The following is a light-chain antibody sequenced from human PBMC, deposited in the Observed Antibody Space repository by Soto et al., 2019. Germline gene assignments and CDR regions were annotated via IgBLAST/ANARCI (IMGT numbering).Light chain of an antibody. V-gene: IGKV3-15*01. CDR1: QSISDT. CDR3: QQYNNWPWT. Sequence: EIVMTQSPATLYMSLVCRSTITCMASQSISDTFAWHQQKPGQAPRLLIYSASRGATGFPARFIGRGSGTDITLTISRRQSDDLAVYSCQQYNNWPWTFGQGT. J-gene: IGKJ1*01. CDR2: SAS.